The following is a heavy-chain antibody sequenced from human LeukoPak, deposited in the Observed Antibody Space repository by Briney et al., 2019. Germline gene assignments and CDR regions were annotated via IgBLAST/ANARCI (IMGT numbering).Heavy chain of an antibody. D-gene: IGHD2-2*01. J-gene: IGHJ4*02. V-gene: IGHV3-21*01. Sequence: GGSLRLSCAASGFTFSSYSMNWVRQAPGKGLEWVPSISSSSSYIYYADSVKGRFTISRDNAKNSLYLQMNSLRAEDTAVYYCARDEDCSSTSCYDYWGQGTLVTVSS. CDR3: ARDEDCSSTSCYDY. CDR1: GFTFSSYS. CDR2: ISSSSSYI.